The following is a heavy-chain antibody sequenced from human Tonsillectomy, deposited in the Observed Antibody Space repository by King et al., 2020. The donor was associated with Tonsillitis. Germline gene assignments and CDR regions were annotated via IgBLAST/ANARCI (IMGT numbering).Heavy chain of an antibody. D-gene: IGHD3-3*01. CDR3: ARAGGYSEVEDY. CDR1: GFTFSSYS. J-gene: IGHJ4*02. Sequence: VQLVESGGGLVKPGGSLRLSCAASGFTFSSYSMNWVRQAPGKGLEWVSSISSSSSYIYYADSVKGRFTISRDNAKNSLYLQMNSLRAEDTAVYYCARAGGYSEVEDYWGQGTLVTVSS. CDR2: ISSSSSYI. V-gene: IGHV3-21*01.